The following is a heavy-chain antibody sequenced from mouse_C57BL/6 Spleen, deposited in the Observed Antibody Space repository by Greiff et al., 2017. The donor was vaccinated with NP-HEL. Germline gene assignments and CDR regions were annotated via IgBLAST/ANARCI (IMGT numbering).Heavy chain of an antibody. D-gene: IGHD2-3*01. CDR1: GYTFTSYW. V-gene: IGHV1-61*01. CDR2: IYPSDSET. J-gene: IGHJ4*01. Sequence: QVQLQQPGAELVRPGSSVKLSCKASGYTFTSYWMDWVKQRPGQGLEWIGNIYPSDSETHYNQKFKDKATLTVDKSSSTAYMQLSSLTSEDSAVYYCARSYDGYPYYYGKDYWGQGTSVTVSS. CDR3: ARSYDGYPYYYGKDY.